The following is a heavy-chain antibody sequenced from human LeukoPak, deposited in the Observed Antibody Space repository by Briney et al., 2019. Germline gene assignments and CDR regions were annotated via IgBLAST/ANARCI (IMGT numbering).Heavy chain of an antibody. Sequence: ASVKVSCKASRYTVTGYYMHWGPRAPGQGLEWMGWINPNSGGTNYAQKFQGRVTMTRDTSISTAYVELSSLRSDDTAVYYCARVGEGYSSGWYTYWGQGTLVTVSS. V-gene: IGHV1-2*02. J-gene: IGHJ4*02. CDR2: INPNSGGT. CDR3: ARVGEGYSSGWYTY. CDR1: RYTVTGYY. D-gene: IGHD6-19*01.